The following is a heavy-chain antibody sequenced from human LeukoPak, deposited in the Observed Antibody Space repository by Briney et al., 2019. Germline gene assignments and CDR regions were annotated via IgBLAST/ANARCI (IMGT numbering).Heavy chain of an antibody. V-gene: IGHV1-2*02. CDR3: ARVLGYRYYFDY. J-gene: IGHJ4*02. Sequence: ASVKVSCKASGYTFTGYYMHWVRQAPGQGLEWMGWINPNSGGTNYAQKFQGRVTMTRYTSISTAYMELSRPRSDDTAVYYCARVLGYRYYFDYWGQGTLVTVSS. CDR2: INPNSGGT. CDR1: GYTFTGYY. D-gene: IGHD5-18*01.